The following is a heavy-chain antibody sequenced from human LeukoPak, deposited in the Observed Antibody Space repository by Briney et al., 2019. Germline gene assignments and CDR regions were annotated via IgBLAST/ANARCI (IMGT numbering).Heavy chain of an antibody. CDR1: GFTFSSYG. CDR2: IWYDGSNK. V-gene: IGHV3-33*01. J-gene: IGHJ6*02. CDR3: ARDRTSSSPTPLYYYYGMDV. Sequence: GGSLRLSCAASGFTFSSYGMHWVRQAPGKGLEWVAVIWYDGSNKYYADSVKGRFTFSRDNSKNTLYLQMNSLRAEDTAVYYCARDRTSSSPTPLYYYYGMDVWGQGTTVTVSS. D-gene: IGHD6-6*01.